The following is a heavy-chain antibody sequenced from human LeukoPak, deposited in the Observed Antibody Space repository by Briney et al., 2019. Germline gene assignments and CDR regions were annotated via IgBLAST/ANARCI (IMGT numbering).Heavy chain of an antibody. CDR1: GFTFSDYY. J-gene: IGHJ4*02. D-gene: IGHD3-22*01. CDR2: ISSSGSTI. V-gene: IGHV3-11*01. CDR3: ARAYYYDSSGYYWVFDY. Sequence: GGSLRLSCAASGFTFSDYYMSWIRQAPGKGLEWASYISSSGSTIYYADSVKGRFTISRDNAKNSLYLQMNSLRAEDTAVYYCARAYYYDSSGYYWVFDYWGQGTLVTVSS.